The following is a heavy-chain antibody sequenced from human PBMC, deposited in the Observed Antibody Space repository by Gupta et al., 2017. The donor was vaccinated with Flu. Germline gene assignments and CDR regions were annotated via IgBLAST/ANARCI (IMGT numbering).Heavy chain of an antibody. V-gene: IGHV1-69*01. CDR2: IIPIFGTA. CDR3: ARAPQAYYYDSSGYWVFGY. Sequence: QVQLVQSGAEVKKPGSSVKVSCKASGGTFSSYAISWVRQAPGQGLEWMGGIIPIFGTANYAQKFQGRVTITADESTSTAYMELSSLRSEDTAVYYCARAPQAYYYDSSGYWVFGYWGQGTLVTVSS. CDR1: GGTFSSYA. J-gene: IGHJ4*02. D-gene: IGHD3-22*01.